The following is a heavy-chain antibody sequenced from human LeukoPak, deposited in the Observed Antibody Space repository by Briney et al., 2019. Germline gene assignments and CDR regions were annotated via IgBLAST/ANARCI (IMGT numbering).Heavy chain of an antibody. J-gene: IGHJ4*02. V-gene: IGHV3-21*01. D-gene: IGHD3-10*01. CDR2: ISSSSSYI. Sequence: GGSLRLSCAASGFTFSSYSMNWVRQAPGKGLGWASSISSSSSYIYYADSVKGRFTISRDNAKNSLYLQMNSLRAEDTAVYYCARSDMVRGVISRWGQGTLVTVSS. CDR3: ARSDMVRGVISR. CDR1: GFTFSSYS.